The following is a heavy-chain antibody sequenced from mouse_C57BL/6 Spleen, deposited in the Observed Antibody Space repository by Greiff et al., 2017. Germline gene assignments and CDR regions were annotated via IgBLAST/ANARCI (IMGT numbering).Heavy chain of an antibody. Sequence: VQLQQSGAELVRPGASVTLSCKASGYTFTDYEMHWVKQTPVHGLEWIGAIDPETGGTAYNQKFKGKAILTADKSSSTAYMELRSLTSEDSAVYYCTRQGSKDWYFDVWGTGTTVTVSS. J-gene: IGHJ1*03. D-gene: IGHD1-1*01. CDR1: GYTFTDYE. CDR3: TRQGSKDWYFDV. CDR2: IDPETGGT. V-gene: IGHV1-15*01.